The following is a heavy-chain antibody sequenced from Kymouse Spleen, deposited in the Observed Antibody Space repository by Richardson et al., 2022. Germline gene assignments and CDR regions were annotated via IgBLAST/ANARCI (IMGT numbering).Heavy chain of an antibody. CDR2: ISYDGSNK. CDR3: AKDHDYGDYVGFDY. D-gene: IGHD4-17*01. J-gene: IGHJ4*02. Sequence: QVQLVESGGGVVQPGRSLRLSCAASGFTFSSYGMHWVRQAPGKGLEWVAVISYDGSNKYYADSVKGRFTISRDNSKNTLYLQMNSLRAEDTAVYYCAKDHDYGDYVGFDYWGQGTLVTVSS. CDR1: GFTFSSYG. V-gene: IGHV3-30*18.